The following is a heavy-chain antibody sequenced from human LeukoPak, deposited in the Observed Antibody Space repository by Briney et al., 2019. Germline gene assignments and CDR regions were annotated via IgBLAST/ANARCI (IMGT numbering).Heavy chain of an antibody. Sequence: SETLSLTCTVSGGSISNGGYYWSWIRQLPGKGLEWIGYIYYNGHTYYNPSLKSRVVISVDTSKNQFSLKLSSVTAADTAVYYCASPNDSSYSGFDYWGQGTLVTVSS. CDR3: ASPNDSSYSGFDY. V-gene: IGHV4-31*03. CDR1: GGSISNGGYY. D-gene: IGHD3-22*01. J-gene: IGHJ4*02. CDR2: IYYNGHT.